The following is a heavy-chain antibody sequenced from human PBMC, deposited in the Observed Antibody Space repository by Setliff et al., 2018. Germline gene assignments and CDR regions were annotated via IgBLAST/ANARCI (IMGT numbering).Heavy chain of an antibody. V-gene: IGHV1-69*06. CDR3: ARDWRDYGAMGY. D-gene: IGHD4-17*01. CDR1: GGTFSSYA. J-gene: IGHJ4*02. CDR2: IIPIFGTA. Sequence: SVKVSCKASGGTFSSYAISWVRQAPGQGLEWMGRIIPIFGTANYAQKFQGRVTITADKSTSTAYMELSSRRSEDTAVYYCARDWRDYGAMGYWGQGTLVTVSS.